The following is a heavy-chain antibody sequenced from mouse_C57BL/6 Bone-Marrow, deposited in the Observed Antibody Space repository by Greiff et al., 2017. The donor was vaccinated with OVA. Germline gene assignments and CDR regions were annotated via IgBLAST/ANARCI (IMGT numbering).Heavy chain of an antibody. CDR1: GYAFSSSW. CDR3: ARHEDGYYASYFDY. Sequence: QVQLQQSGPELVKPGASVKISCKASGYAFSSSWMNWVKQRPGKGLEWIGRIYPGDGDTNYNGTFKGKATLTADKSSSTAYMQLSSLTSEDSAVYVCARHEDGYYASYFDYWGQGKTLTVTS. J-gene: IGHJ2*01. D-gene: IGHD2-3*01. V-gene: IGHV1-82*01. CDR2: IYPGDGDT.